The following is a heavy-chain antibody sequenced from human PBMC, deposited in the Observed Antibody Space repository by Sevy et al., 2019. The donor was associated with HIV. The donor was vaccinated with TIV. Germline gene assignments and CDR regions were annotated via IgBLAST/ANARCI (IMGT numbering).Heavy chain of an antibody. CDR2: ISYDGSKK. J-gene: IGHJ4*02. D-gene: IGHD2-21*02. CDR1: GFTFSSYA. Sequence: GESLKISCAASGFTFSSYALLWVRQAPGKGLEWVSLISYDGSKKYYSDSVKGRFAISRDESKTTLFLQMNSLRSEDTAIYYCARVGVSYCTDDCYHRFDHWGRGTLVTVSS. CDR3: ARVGVSYCTDDCYHRFDH. V-gene: IGHV3-30*09.